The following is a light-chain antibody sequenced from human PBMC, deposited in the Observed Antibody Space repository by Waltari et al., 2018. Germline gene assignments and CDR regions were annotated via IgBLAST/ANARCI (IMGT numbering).Light chain of an antibody. CDR3: AAWDNNGHVV. J-gene: IGLJ2*01. Sequence: QSVLTQPPSASGTPGQRVIISCSGSSPNIGRKTVPWYHHLPGTAPKLLTYTNYQRPSGVPDRFSATKSGTSAALTISGLQSVDEADYYCAAWDNNGHVVFGGGTKVTIL. CDR1: SPNIGRKT. CDR2: TNY. V-gene: IGLV1-44*01.